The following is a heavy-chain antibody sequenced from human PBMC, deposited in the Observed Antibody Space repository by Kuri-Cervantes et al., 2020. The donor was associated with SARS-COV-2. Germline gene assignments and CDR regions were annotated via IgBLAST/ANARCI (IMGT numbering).Heavy chain of an antibody. CDR3: ASLGVDCSGGSCWQGFDY. J-gene: IGHJ4*02. D-gene: IGHD2-15*01. Sequence: ASVKVSCKASGYTLTGYYMHWVRQAPGQGLEWMGIINPSGGSTSYAQKFQGRVTMTRDTSTSTVYMELSSLRSEDTAVYYCASLGVDCSGGSCWQGFDYWGQGTLVTVSS. CDR1: GYTLTGYY. V-gene: IGHV1-46*01. CDR2: INPSGGST.